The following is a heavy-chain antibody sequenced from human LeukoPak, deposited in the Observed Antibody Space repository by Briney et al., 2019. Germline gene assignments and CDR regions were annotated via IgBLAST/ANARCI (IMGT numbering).Heavy chain of an antibody. CDR3: ARLHYYGSGIRKPFDP. D-gene: IGHD3-10*01. Sequence: GESLQISCQGSGSTFTNYWIGWVRQMPGKGLECMGIIYPDDPDIRYSPSFQGQVTISVDKYISTAYLQWSSLKASDSAMYYCARLHYYGSGIRKPFDPWGQGTLVSVSS. J-gene: IGHJ5*02. CDR2: IYPDDPDI. V-gene: IGHV5-51*01. CDR1: GSTFTNYW.